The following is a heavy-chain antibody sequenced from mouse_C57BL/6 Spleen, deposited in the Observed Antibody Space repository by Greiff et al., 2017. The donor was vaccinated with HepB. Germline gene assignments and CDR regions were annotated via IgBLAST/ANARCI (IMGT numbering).Heavy chain of an antibody. Sequence: EVKVEESGGGLVQPGGSLKLSCAASGFTFSDYYMYWVRQTPEKRLEWVAYISNGCGSTYYPDTVKGRFTISRDNAKNTLYLQMRRLKSEDTAMYYCARQGYDGYFDYWGQGTTLTVSS. J-gene: IGHJ2*01. CDR1: GFTFSDYY. V-gene: IGHV5-12*01. D-gene: IGHD2-3*01. CDR3: ARQGYDGYFDY. CDR2: ISNGCGST.